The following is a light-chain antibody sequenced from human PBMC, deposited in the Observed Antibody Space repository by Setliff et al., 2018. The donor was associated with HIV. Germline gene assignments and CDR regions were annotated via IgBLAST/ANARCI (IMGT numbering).Light chain of an antibody. CDR1: SSDVGSYNL. J-gene: IGLJ1*01. CDR2: DVT. Sequence: QSALTQPASVSGSPGQSITISCTGTSSDVGSYNLVSWYQQRPGKAPKLMIYDVTKRPSGVPDRFSGSKSGNTASLTISGLQAEDEADYYCCSYAGSYTYIFGTGTKVTV. V-gene: IGLV2-11*01. CDR3: CSYAGSYTYI.